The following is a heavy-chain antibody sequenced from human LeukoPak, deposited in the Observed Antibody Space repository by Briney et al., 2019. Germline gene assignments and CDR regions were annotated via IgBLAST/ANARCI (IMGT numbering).Heavy chain of an antibody. CDR3: ATFASTARSFDY. D-gene: IGHD4-17*01. J-gene: IGHJ4*02. CDR1: GFTFSSYW. Sequence: PGGSLGLSCAASGFTFSSYWMSWVRQAPGKGLEWVANIKQHGSEQYYVDSVKGRFTISRDNAKNSLYLQMDSLRAEDTAVYYCATFASTARSFDYWGQGTLVTVSS. V-gene: IGHV3-7*02. CDR2: IKQHGSEQ.